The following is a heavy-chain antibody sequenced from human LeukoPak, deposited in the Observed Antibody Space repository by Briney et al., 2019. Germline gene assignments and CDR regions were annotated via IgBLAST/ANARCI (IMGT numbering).Heavy chain of an antibody. CDR2: INHSGST. J-gene: IGHJ5*02. Sequence: SETLSLTCAVYGGSFSGYYWSWIRQPPGKGLEWIGEINHSGSTNYNPSLKSRVTISVDTSKNQFSLKLSSVTAADTAVYYCARAETYYDFWSGYPNWFDPWGQGTLVTVSS. V-gene: IGHV4-34*01. CDR3: ARAETYYDFWSGYPNWFDP. D-gene: IGHD3-3*01. CDR1: GGSFSGYY.